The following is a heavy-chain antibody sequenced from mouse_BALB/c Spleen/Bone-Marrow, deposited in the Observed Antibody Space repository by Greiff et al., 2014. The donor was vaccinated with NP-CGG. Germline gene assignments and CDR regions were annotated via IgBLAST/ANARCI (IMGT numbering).Heavy chain of an antibody. J-gene: IGHJ4*01. CDR2: IYPGDGDT. V-gene: IGHV1-80*01. D-gene: IGHD4-1*01. Sequence: QVQLKESGAELVRPGSSVKISCKASGYAFSSYWMNWVEQRPGQGLEWIGQIYPGDGDTNYNGKFKGKATLTADKSSSTAYMQLSSLTSEDSAVYFCARSELGRYYAMDYWGQGTSVTVSS. CDR3: ARSELGRYYAMDY. CDR1: GYAFSSYW.